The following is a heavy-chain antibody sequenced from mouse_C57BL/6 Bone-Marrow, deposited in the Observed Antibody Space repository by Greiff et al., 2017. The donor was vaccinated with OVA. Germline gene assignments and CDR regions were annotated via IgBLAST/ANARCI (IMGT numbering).Heavy chain of an antibody. V-gene: IGHV1-81*01. Sequence: QVQLQQSRAELARPGASVKLSCKASGYTFTSYGISWVKQRTGQGLEWIGEIYPRSGNTYYNEKFKGKATLTADKSSSTAYMELRSLTSEDSAVYFCARGITADYWYFDVWGTGTTVTVSS. J-gene: IGHJ1*03. D-gene: IGHD1-2*01. CDR2: IYPRSGNT. CDR1: GYTFTSYG. CDR3: ARGITADYWYFDV.